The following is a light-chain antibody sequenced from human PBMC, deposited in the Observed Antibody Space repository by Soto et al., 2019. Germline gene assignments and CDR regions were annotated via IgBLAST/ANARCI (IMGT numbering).Light chain of an antibody. CDR3: QQYGSSPWT. J-gene: IGKJ1*01. Sequence: EIVLTQAPGTLSLSPGERASLSCRASQSVRSNYLAWYQQKPGQAPRLLIYGASIRATGISDRISGSGSGTDFTLTISRLEPEDLAMYYCQQYGSSPWTFGQGTKVDIK. V-gene: IGKV3-20*01. CDR2: GAS. CDR1: QSVRSNY.